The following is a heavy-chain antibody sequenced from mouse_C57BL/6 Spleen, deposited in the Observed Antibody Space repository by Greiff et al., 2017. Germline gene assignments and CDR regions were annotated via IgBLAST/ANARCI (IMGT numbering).Heavy chain of an antibody. V-gene: IGHV1-59*01. D-gene: IGHD2-3*01. Sequence: QVQLQQPGAELVRPGTSVKLSCKASGYTFTSYWMHWVKQRPGQGLEWIGVIDPSDSYTNYNQKFKGKAPLTVDTSSSTAYMQLSSLTSEDSAVYYCARSGAYDGYYDYWGQGTTLTVSS. CDR1: GYTFTSYW. CDR2: IDPSDSYT. CDR3: ARSGAYDGYYDY. J-gene: IGHJ2*01.